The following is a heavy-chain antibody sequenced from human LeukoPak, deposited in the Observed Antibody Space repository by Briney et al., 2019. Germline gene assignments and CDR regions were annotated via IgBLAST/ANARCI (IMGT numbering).Heavy chain of an antibody. V-gene: IGHV4-4*07. CDR1: GGSISSYY. Sequence: SETLSLTCTVSGGSISSYYWSWIRQPAGKGLEWIGRIYTSGSARYNPSLKSRVTMSVDTSKNQFSLKLSSVTAADTAVYYCARWSPAKNWFDPWGQGTLVTVSS. J-gene: IGHJ5*02. CDR3: ARWSPAKNWFDP. CDR2: IYTSGSA. D-gene: IGHD4/OR15-4a*01.